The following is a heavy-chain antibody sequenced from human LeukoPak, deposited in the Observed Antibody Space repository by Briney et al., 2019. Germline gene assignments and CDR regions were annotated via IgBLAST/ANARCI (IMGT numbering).Heavy chain of an antibody. D-gene: IGHD3-10*01. J-gene: IGHJ4*02. V-gene: IGHV1-46*01. CDR3: ARDLSNYYGSGSYGGGDY. Sequence: ASVKVSCKASGYTFTSYYMHWVRQAPGQGLEWMGIINPSGGSTSYAQKFQGRVTMTRDTSTSTVYMELSSLRSEDTAVYYCARDLSNYYGSGSYGGGDYWDQGTLVTVSS. CDR1: GYTFTSYY. CDR2: INPSGGST.